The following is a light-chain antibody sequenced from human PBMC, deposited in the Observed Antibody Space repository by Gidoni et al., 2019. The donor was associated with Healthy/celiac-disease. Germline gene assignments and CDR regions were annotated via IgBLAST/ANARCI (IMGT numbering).Light chain of an antibody. CDR1: QSISSY. V-gene: IGKV1-39*01. CDR2: AAS. Sequence: DIQMTQSPSSLSASVGDRVTITCRASQSISSYLNWYQQKPGKAPKLLIYAASSLQSGVPSRFSGSGSGTDFTLTISSLQPEDFATYYCQQSYSTHPDFGGXTKVEIK. CDR3: QQSYSTHPD. J-gene: IGKJ4*01.